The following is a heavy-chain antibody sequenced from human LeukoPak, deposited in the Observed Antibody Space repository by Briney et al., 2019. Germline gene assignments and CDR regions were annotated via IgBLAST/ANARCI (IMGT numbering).Heavy chain of an antibody. CDR1: GYTFTSYA. Sequence: ASVKVSCKASGYTFTSYAMHWVRQAPGQRLEWMGWSNAGNGNTKYPQEFQGRVTITRDTSASTAYMEMSSLRSEDMAVYFCARATQLRGFDYWGQGTLVTVSS. CDR2: SNAGNGNT. D-gene: IGHD2-2*01. V-gene: IGHV1-3*02. J-gene: IGHJ4*02. CDR3: ARATQLRGFDY.